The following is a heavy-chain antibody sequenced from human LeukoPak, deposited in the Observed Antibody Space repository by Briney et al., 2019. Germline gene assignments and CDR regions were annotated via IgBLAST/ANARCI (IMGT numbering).Heavy chain of an antibody. CDR2: VITIFGTA. CDR3: ARDCYDFWSGYYTSAGNWFDP. Sequence: SVKVSCKASGGTFSSYAISWVRQARGQGLEWMGRVITIFGTANYAQKFQGRVTITADKSTSTAYMELSSLRSEDTAVYYCARDCYDFWSGYYTSAGNWFDPWGQGTLVTVSS. J-gene: IGHJ5*02. D-gene: IGHD3-3*01. V-gene: IGHV1-69*06. CDR1: GGTFSSYA.